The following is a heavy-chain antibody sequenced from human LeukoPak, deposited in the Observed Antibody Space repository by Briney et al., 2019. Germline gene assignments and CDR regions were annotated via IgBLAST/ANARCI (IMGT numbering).Heavy chain of an antibody. CDR3: AGSLNYYDNRGYYFDY. CDR1: GGSISSYY. V-gene: IGHV4-59*08. CDR2: IYYSGST. D-gene: IGHD3-22*01. Sequence: SETLSLTCTVSGGSISSYYWSWIRQPPGKGLEWIGYIYYSGSTNYNPSLKSRVTISVDTSKNQFSLKLSSVTAADTAVYYCAGSLNYYDNRGYYFDYWGQGSLVTVSS. J-gene: IGHJ4*02.